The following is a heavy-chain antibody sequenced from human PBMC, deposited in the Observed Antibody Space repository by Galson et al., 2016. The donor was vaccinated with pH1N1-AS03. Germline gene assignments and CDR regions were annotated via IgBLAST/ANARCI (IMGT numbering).Heavy chain of an antibody. D-gene: IGHD1-26*01. Sequence: CAISGDSVSSNTAAWNWIRQSPSRGLEWLGRTYYRSKWYKWYNDYAVSVESRITINPDTSKNRFSLQLNSVTPEGTAVYYCARDHLGAGPAFDYWGQGTLVTVSS. CDR1: GDSVSSNTAA. J-gene: IGHJ4*02. CDR2: TYYRSKWYKWYN. V-gene: IGHV6-1*01. CDR3: ARDHLGAGPAFDY.